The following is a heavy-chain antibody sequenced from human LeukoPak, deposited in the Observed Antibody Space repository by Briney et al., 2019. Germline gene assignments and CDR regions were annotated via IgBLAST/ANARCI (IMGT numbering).Heavy chain of an antibody. CDR1: GVSISSSNSY. CDR2: IYYSGNT. D-gene: IGHD5-24*01. Sequence: PSETLSLTCTVSGVSISSSNSYWGWIRQPPGKGLEWIGSIYYSGNTYYNASLKSQVSISIDTSKNQFSLRLTSVTAADTAVYYCARGVGDGYNHFDYWGQGTLVTVSS. V-gene: IGHV4-39*01. CDR3: ARGVGDGYNHFDY. J-gene: IGHJ4*02.